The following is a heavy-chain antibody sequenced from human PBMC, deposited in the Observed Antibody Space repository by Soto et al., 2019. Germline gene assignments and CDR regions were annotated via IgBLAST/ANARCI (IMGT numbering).Heavy chain of an antibody. V-gene: IGHV3-23*01. CDR1: GLTFKSYA. Sequence: EVRVLESGGGLVQPGGSLRLSCAVSGLTFKSYAMSWVRQAPGKGLEWVSTISDSGGSTSYADSVKGRLTISRDNSMNTLYLQMDSLRVEDTAVYYCVKRDLAYWGQGTLVTVSS. CDR2: ISDSGGST. CDR3: VKRDLAY. J-gene: IGHJ4*02.